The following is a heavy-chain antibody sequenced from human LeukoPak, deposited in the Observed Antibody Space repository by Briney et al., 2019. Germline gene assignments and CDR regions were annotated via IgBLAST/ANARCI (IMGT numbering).Heavy chain of an antibody. Sequence: SETLSLTCAVYSGSFSDFYWSWIRQPPGKGLEWIGEIYHSGSTNYNPSLKGRVTISVDKSKNQFSLKLSSVTAADTAVYYCARPYYYDSSGYTRVFDIWGQGTMVTVSS. D-gene: IGHD3-22*01. CDR1: SGSFSDFY. CDR2: IYHSGST. CDR3: ARPYYYDSSGYTRVFDI. V-gene: IGHV4-34*01. J-gene: IGHJ3*02.